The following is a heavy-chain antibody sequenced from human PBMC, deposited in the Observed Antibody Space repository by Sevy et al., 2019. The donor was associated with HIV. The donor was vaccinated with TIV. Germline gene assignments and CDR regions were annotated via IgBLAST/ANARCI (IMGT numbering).Heavy chain of an antibody. Sequence: GESLKISCAASGFTFSSYAMSWVRQAPGKGLEWVSAISGSGGSTYYADSVKGRFTISRDNSKNTLYLQMNSLRAEDTAVYYCAKVFAGMVRGVITPRYWDYYYYMDVWGKGTTVTVSS. V-gene: IGHV3-23*01. CDR2: ISGSGGST. CDR1: GFTFSSYA. D-gene: IGHD3-10*01. CDR3: AKVFAGMVRGVITPRYWDYYYYMDV. J-gene: IGHJ6*03.